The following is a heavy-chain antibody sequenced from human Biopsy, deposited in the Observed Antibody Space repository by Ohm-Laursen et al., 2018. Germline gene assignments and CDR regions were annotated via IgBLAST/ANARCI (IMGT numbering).Heavy chain of an antibody. CDR3: ARGLVGTGTSSTSWGLYDTYYYSYGMDV. J-gene: IGHJ6*02. V-gene: IGHV4-59*01. CDR1: GGSLTSYY. CDR2: VYASETT. Sequence: SETLSLTCTVSGGSLTSYYWSWIRQPPGKGLEWIGYVYASETTNYNPSLESRVTISVDMSKNQFSLKLNSMTAADTAVYFCARGLVGTGTSSTSWGLYDTYYYSYGMDVWGQGTTVTVSS. D-gene: IGHD2-2*01.